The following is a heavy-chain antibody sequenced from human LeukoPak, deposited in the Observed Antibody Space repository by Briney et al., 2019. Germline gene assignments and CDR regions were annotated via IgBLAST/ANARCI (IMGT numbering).Heavy chain of an antibody. V-gene: IGHV4-39*02. CDR1: GGSISSSSYY. CDR2: IYYSGST. D-gene: IGHD6-19*01. Sequence: SETLSLTCTVSGGSISSSSYYWGWIRQPPGKGLEWIGSIYYSGSTYYTPSLKSRVTISVDTSNNHFSLKLSSVTAADTAVYYCARLITVTGHIDYWGQGTLVTVSS. CDR3: ARLITVTGHIDY. J-gene: IGHJ4*02.